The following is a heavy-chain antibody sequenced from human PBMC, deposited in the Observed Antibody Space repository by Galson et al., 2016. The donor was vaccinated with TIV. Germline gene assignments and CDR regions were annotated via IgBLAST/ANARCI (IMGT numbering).Heavy chain of an antibody. V-gene: IGHV3-9*01. D-gene: IGHD3-10*01. CDR3: VKGDHHGSGGYCDY. CDR2: ISWKSYYI. CDR1: GFSFEDYA. Sequence: SLRLSCAASGFSFEDYAMHWVRQTPGKGLEWVSVISWKSYYINYAGSVKGRLTMSRDNAKNSLYLQMNSLRPEDTAFYYCVKGDHHGSGGYCDYWGRGTLVTVSS. J-gene: IGHJ4*02.